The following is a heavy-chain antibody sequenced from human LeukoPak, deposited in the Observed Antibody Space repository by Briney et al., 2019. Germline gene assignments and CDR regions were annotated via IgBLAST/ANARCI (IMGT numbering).Heavy chain of an antibody. Sequence: PGGSLRLSCAASGFTFSSYEMNRVRHAPGKGLEWVSSISSSSSYIYYADSVKDRFTISRDNAKNSMYLQMNSLRAEDTAVYYCARSVPFDYWGQGTLVTVSS. D-gene: IGHD3-10*02. V-gene: IGHV3-21*01. CDR1: GFTFSSYE. CDR3: ARSVPFDY. CDR2: ISSSSSYI. J-gene: IGHJ4*02.